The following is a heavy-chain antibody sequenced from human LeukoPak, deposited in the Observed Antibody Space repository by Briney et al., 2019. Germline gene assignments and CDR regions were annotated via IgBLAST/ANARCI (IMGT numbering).Heavy chain of an antibody. J-gene: IGHJ4*02. CDR3: AARGARSSSLRPLDF. CDR1: GYTFTSYD. D-gene: IGHD6-6*01. Sequence: ASVKVSCKASGYTFTSYDINWVRQATGQGPEWMGWVNPTSGNTGCAPKFQGRVTMTRNTSISTAYLELSSLISDDTAVYYCAARGARSSSLRPLDFWGQGTLVTVSS. CDR2: VNPTSGNT. V-gene: IGHV1-8*01.